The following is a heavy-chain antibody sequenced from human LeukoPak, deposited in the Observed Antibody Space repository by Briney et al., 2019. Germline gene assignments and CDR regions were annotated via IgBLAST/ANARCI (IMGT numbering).Heavy chain of an antibody. J-gene: IGHJ4*02. V-gene: IGHV3-30*02. D-gene: IGHD1-26*01. Sequence: GGSLRLSCAASGFIFSRYGMHWVRQAPGKGLEWVAFIRYDGRNKYYADSVKGRFTISRDNSKNTLYLQMNSLRGEDKAVYYCAKDSLRERIVGSTTRGVNDYWGQGTLVTVSS. CDR2: IRYDGRNK. CDR1: GFIFSRYG. CDR3: AKDSLRERIVGSTTRGVNDY.